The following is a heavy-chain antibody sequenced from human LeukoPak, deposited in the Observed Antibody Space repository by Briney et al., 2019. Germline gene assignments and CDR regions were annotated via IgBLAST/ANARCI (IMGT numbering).Heavy chain of an antibody. CDR1: GETVSSNTDV. D-gene: IGHD1/OR15-1a*01. V-gene: IGHV6-1*01. J-gene: IGHJ5*01. CDR2: TYYRSQWHT. CDR3: AISLPSEHTAVDS. Sequence: SQTLSLTCAISGETVSSNTDVWNWIRQSPSRGLEWLGRTYYRSQWHTDYAVSVKSRITINPDTSKNQFSLHLKYVTPEDTAVYYCAISLPSEHTAVDSWGQGTLVTVSS.